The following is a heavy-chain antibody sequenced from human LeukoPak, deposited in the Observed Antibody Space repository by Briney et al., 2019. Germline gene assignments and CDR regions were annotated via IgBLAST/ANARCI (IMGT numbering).Heavy chain of an antibody. V-gene: IGHV1-69*05. CDR1: GGTFSSYA. CDR2: IIPIFGTA. D-gene: IGHD5-18*01. J-gene: IGHJ4*02. Sequence: SVKVSCKASGGTFSSYAISWVRQAPGQGLEWMGGIIPIFGTANYAQKFQGRVTITTDESTSTAYMELSSLRSEDTAVYYCARSTGGFGYSYAIDYWGQGTLVTVSS. CDR3: ARSTGGFGYSYAIDY.